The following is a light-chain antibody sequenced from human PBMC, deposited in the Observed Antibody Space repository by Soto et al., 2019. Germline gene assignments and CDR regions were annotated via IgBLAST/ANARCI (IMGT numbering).Light chain of an antibody. V-gene: IGLV2-14*03. Sequence: QSALTQPASVSGSPGQSITISCTGTSSDVGGFNYVSWYQQHPGKAPKLMIYDVTNRPSGVSYRFSGSKSGNTAFLTISGLQAEDEADYYCNSYTSSSTYVFGTGTKVTVL. CDR1: SSDVGGFNY. J-gene: IGLJ1*01. CDR2: DVT. CDR3: NSYTSSSTYV.